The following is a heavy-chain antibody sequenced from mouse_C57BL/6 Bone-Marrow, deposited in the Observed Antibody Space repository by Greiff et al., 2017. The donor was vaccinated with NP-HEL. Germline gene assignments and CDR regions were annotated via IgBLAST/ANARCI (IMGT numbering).Heavy chain of an antibody. CDR2: IYWDDDK. CDR3: ARPYYYGSSYGYWYFDV. J-gene: IGHJ1*03. Sequence: QVTLKVSGPGILQSSQTLSLTCSFSGFSLSTSGMGVSWIRQPSGKGLEWLAHIYWDDDKRYNPSLKSRLTISKDTSSNQVFLKITSVDTADTATYYCARPYYYGSSYGYWYFDVWGTGTTVTVSS. D-gene: IGHD1-1*01. CDR1: GFSLSTSGMG. V-gene: IGHV8-12*01.